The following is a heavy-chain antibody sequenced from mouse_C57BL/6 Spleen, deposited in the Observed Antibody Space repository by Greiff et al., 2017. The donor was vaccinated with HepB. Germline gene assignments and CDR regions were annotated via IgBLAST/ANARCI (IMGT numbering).Heavy chain of an antibody. CDR2: INPNNGGT. Sequence: EVQLQQSGPELVKPGASVKISCKASGYTFTDYYMNWVKQSHGKSLEWIGDINPNNGGTSYNQKFKGKATLTVDKSSSTAYMELRRLTSEDSAVYYCARCPYYYGSSLYYAMDYWGQGTSVTVSS. CDR3: ARCPYYYGSSLYYAMDY. J-gene: IGHJ4*01. D-gene: IGHD1-1*01. V-gene: IGHV1-26*01. CDR1: GYTFTDYY.